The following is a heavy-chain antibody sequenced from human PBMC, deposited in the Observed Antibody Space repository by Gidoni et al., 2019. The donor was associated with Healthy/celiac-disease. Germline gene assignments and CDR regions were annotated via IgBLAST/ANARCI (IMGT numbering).Heavy chain of an antibody. CDR1: GFTFSRYA. V-gene: IGHV3-23*01. CDR2: SSGSGGST. J-gene: IGHJ4*02. CDR3: AKGYAVVPAAMLPLYYFDY. Sequence: EVQLLESGGGLVQPGGSLRLSCAASGFTFSRYALRWVRQAPGKGLEWVSASSGSGGSTYYAESVKGRFTISRDNSKNTLYLQMNSLRAEDTAVYYCAKGYAVVPAAMLPLYYFDYWGQGTLVTVSS. D-gene: IGHD2-2*01.